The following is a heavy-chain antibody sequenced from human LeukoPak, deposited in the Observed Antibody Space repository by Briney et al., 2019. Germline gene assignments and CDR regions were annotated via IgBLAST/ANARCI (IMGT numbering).Heavy chain of an antibody. D-gene: IGHD6-13*01. CDR2: ISYDGSNK. V-gene: IGHV3-30*04. J-gene: IGHJ4*02. CDR1: GFTFSSYV. Sequence: GGSLRLSCAASGFTFSSYVMHWVRQAPGKGLEWVAVISYDGSNKYYADSVKGRFTLSRDNSKNTLYLQMNSLRAEDTAVYYCARGDSSSWYSPFDNWGQGTLVTVSS. CDR3: ARGDSSSWYSPFDN.